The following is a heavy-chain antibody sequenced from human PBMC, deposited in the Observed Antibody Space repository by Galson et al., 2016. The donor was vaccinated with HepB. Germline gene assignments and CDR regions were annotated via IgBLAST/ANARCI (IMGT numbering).Heavy chain of an antibody. CDR3: VQGSTAPAV. D-gene: IGHD1-26*01. V-gene: IGHV3-30*18. J-gene: IGHJ6*04. Sequence: SLRLSCAASGFTFNNAWMNWVRQAPGKGLEWVAADSMDGRRKFYADSVKGRFTISRDNSRNTLSLQMNSLRIEDTAVYYCVQGSTAPAVWGRGTTVTVSP. CDR2: DSMDGRRK. CDR1: GFTFNNAW.